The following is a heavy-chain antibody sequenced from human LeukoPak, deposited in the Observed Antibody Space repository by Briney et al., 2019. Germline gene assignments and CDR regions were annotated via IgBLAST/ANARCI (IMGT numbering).Heavy chain of an antibody. Sequence: KTSETLSLTCAVYGGPFSGYFWNGIRQTPGKGLEWIGEINDRGTTNYNPSLKGRITISVDTSKKHFFLQLTSVTAADTAVYYCARGGYGSESFYNVISYYWGQGTQITVSS. D-gene: IGHD3-10*01. V-gene: IGHV4-34*01. CDR1: GGPFSGYF. CDR3: ARGGYGSESFYNVISYY. J-gene: IGHJ4*02. CDR2: INDRGTT.